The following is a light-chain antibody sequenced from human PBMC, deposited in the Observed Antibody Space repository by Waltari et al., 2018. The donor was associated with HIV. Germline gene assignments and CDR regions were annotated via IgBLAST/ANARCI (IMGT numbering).Light chain of an antibody. V-gene: IGKV4-1*01. CDR3: QQYYSTPRT. J-gene: IGKJ1*01. Sequence: TINCKSSQKILFSSTNKNYLSWFQQRPGQPPRLLIYWASTRESGVPERFTGSGSGTNFTLTISRLQADDVAVYFCQQYYSTPRTFGQGTKVELK. CDR2: WAS. CDR1: QKILFSSTNKNY.